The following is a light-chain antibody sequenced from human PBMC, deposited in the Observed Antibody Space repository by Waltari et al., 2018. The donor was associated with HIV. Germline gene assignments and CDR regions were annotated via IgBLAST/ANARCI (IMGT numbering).Light chain of an antibody. CDR2: GAS. CDR3: QQYNNWPPWT. CDR1: QSITTK. Sequence: ELVLTQSPATLSVSPGETVTLSCRASQSITTKLAWYQQTPGQAPRLLIYGASTRAPGIPDRFSGSGSGTEFTLTISSLQSEDFAIYYCQQYNNWPPWTFGQGTKVEI. J-gene: IGKJ1*01. V-gene: IGKV3-15*01.